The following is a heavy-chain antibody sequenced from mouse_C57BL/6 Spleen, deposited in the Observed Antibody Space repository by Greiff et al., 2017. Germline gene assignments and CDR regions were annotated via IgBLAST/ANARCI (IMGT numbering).Heavy chain of an antibody. CDR2: IHPNSGST. Sequence: VQLQQPGAELVKPGASVKLSCKASGYTFTSYWMHWVKQRPGQGLEWIGMIHPNSGSTNYNEKFKSKATLTVDKAYSTAYTQLSSLTSEDSAVYYCAIITERSYVCDADFVYWGPGTTLTVSS. J-gene: IGHJ2*01. CDR1: GYTFTSYW. V-gene: IGHV1-64*01. CDR3: AIITERSYVCDADFVY.